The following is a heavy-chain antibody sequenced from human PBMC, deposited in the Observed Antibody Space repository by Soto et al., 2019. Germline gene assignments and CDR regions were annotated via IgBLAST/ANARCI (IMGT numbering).Heavy chain of an antibody. CDR2: IRGSGGST. V-gene: IGHV3-23*01. CDR3: AKAKYYYGSGSYYWFDP. J-gene: IGHJ5*02. Sequence: EVQLLESGGGLVQPGGSLRLSCAASGFTFSSYAMSWVRQAPGKGLEWVSAIRGSGGSTYYADSVKGRFTISRDNSKNTLDLQMNSLRAEDTAVYYCAKAKYYYGSGSYYWFDPWGQGTLVNVSS. D-gene: IGHD3-10*01. CDR1: GFTFSSYA.